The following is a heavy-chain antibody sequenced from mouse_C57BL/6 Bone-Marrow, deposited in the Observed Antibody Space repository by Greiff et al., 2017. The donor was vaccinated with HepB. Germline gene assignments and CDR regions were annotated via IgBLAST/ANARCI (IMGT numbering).Heavy chain of an antibody. V-gene: IGHV1-82*01. J-gene: IGHJ1*03. Sequence: QVQLQQSGPELVKPGASVKISCKASGYAFSSSWMNWVKQRPGKGLEWIGRIYPGDGDTNYNGKFKGKATLTADKSSSTAYMQLSSLTSEDSAVYFCARWKPCFDVWGTGTTVTVSS. CDR1: GYAFSSSW. CDR2: IYPGDGDT. CDR3: ARWKPCFDV.